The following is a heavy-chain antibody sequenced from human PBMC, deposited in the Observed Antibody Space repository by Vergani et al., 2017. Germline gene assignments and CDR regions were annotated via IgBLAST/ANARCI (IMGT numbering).Heavy chain of an antibody. J-gene: IGHJ4*02. CDR3: ARVVPWEYYFDY. CDR2: IYTSGST. CDR1: GGSISSGSYY. V-gene: IGHV4-61*02. D-gene: IGHD1-26*01. Sequence: QVQLQESGPGLVKPSQTLSLTCTVSGGSISSGSYYWSWIRQPAGKGLEWIGRIYTSGSTNYNPSLKSRVTISVDTSKNQFSLKLSSVTAADPAVYYCARVVPWEYYFDYWGQGTLFTVSS.